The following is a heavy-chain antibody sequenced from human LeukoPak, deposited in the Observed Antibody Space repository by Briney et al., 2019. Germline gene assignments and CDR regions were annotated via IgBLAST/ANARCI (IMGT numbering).Heavy chain of an antibody. V-gene: IGHV3-53*01. CDR2: IYNGGST. D-gene: IGHD2-2*01. CDR1: GFTVSSNY. J-gene: IGHJ6*03. CDR3: ARVVVPAAISPWDYYYYYMDV. Sequence: GGSLRLSCAASGFTVSSNYMSWVRQAPGKGLEWVSVIYNGGSTYYADSVKGRFTISRDNSKSTLYLQMNSLRAEDTAVYYCARVVVPAAISPWDYYYYYMDVWGKGTTVTVSS.